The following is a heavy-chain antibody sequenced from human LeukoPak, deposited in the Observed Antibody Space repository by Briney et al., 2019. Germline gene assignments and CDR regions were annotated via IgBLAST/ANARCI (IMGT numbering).Heavy chain of an antibody. CDR1: GGSISGSSYY. V-gene: IGHV4-39*07. Sequence: SETLSLTCTVSGGSISGSSYYWGWIRQPPGKGLEWIGSIYYSGSTYYNPSLKSRVTISVDTSKNQFSLKLSSVTAADTAVYYCARGRPYSSGWYHLNYAFDIWGQGTMVTVSS. D-gene: IGHD6-19*01. CDR2: IYYSGST. CDR3: ARGRPYSSGWYHLNYAFDI. J-gene: IGHJ3*02.